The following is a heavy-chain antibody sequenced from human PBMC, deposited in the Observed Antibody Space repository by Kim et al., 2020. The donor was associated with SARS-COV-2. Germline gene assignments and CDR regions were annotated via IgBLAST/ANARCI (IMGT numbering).Heavy chain of an antibody. D-gene: IGHD2-21*01. V-gene: IGHV1-8*01. CDR2: MNPNSGNT. CDR1: GYTFTSYD. Sequence: ASVKVSCKASGYTFTSYDINWVRQATGQGLEWMGWMNPNSGNTGYAQKFQGRVTMTRNTSISTAYMELSSLRSEDTAVYYCARGVVGYYYYGMDVWGQGTTVTVSS. CDR3: ARGVVGYYYYGMDV. J-gene: IGHJ6*02.